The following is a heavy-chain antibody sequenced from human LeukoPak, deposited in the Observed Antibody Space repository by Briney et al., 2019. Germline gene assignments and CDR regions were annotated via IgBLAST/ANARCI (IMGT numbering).Heavy chain of an antibody. D-gene: IGHD3-10*01. CDR3: VRGRELVRGVTTYNMDV. J-gene: IGHJ6*02. V-gene: IGHV4-59*12. Sequence: SETLCLTCTVSGGSMSSYYWSWIRQPPGEGLEWIGFIYHSGTTNYSPSLKSRVTISVDTSTNQFSLRLSSVTAADTAVYYCVRGRELVRGVTTYNMDVWGQGTTVTVSS. CDR1: GGSMSSYY. CDR2: IYHSGTT.